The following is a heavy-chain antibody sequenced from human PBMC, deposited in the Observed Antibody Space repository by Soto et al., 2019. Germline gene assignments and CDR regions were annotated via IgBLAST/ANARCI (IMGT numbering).Heavy chain of an antibody. D-gene: IGHD3-3*01. V-gene: IGHV1-2*02. CDR1: GYTFTGYY. Sequence: ASVKVSCKASGYTFTGYYMHWVRQAPGQGLEWMGWINPNSGGTNYAQKFQGRVTMTRDTSISTAYMELSRLRSDDTAVYYCARNSGYYDFWSGYYLGYWGQGTRVTAPQ. CDR2: INPNSGGT. J-gene: IGHJ4*02. CDR3: ARNSGYYDFWSGYYLGY.